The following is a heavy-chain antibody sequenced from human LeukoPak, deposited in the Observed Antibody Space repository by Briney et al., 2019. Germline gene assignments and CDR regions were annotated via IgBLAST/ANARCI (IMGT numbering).Heavy chain of an antibody. J-gene: IGHJ5*02. Sequence: ASVKVSCKASGGTFSSYAISWVRQAPGQGLEWMGGIIPIFGTANYAQKFQGRVTITADESTSTAYMELSSLRSEDTAVYYCAREGGYSSSWNGGNCSDPWAREPLVPVP. D-gene: IGHD6-13*01. CDR2: IIPIFGTA. CDR3: AREGGYSSSWNGGNCSDP. CDR1: GGTFSSYA. V-gene: IGHV1-69*01.